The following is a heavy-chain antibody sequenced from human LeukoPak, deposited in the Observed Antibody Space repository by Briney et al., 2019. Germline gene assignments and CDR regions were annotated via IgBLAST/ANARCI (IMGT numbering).Heavy chain of an antibody. CDR2: IYSGGST. Sequence: QTGGSLRLSCAASGFTVSSNYMSWVRQAPGKGLEWVSVIYSGGSTYYADSVKGRFTISRDNSKNTLYVQMNSLRAEDTAVYYCARARRYSGYESKWYYYGMDVWGQGTTVTVSS. D-gene: IGHD5-12*01. V-gene: IGHV3-53*01. J-gene: IGHJ6*02. CDR3: ARARRYSGYESKWYYYGMDV. CDR1: GFTVSSNY.